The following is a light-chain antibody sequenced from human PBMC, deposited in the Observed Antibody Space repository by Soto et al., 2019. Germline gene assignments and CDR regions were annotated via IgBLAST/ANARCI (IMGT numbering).Light chain of an antibody. CDR3: CSYADSSTVI. J-gene: IGLJ2*01. CDR2: EGT. Sequence: QSALTQPASVSGSPGQSITISCTGTSSDVGGYKFVSWYQHHPGKAPKLMICEGTQRPSGLSHRFSGSKSGNTASLTISGLQAEDEATYYCCSYADSSTVICGGGTKLTVL. V-gene: IGLV2-23*03. CDR1: SSDVGGYKF.